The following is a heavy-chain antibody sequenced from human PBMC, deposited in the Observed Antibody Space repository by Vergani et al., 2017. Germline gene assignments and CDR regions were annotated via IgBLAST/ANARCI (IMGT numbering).Heavy chain of an antibody. Sequence: EVQLVESGGGLVKPGGSLRLSCAASGFTFSSYSMNWVRQAPGKGLEWVSSISSSSSYIYYADSVKGRFTISRDNAKNSLYLQMNSLRAEATAVYYCAREALIVGATAGFDYWGQGTLVTVSS. J-gene: IGHJ4*02. CDR2: ISSSSSYI. V-gene: IGHV3-21*01. D-gene: IGHD1-26*01. CDR1: GFTFSSYS. CDR3: AREALIVGATAGFDY.